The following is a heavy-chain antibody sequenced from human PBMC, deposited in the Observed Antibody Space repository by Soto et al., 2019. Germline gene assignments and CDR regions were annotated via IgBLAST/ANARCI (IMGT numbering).Heavy chain of an antibody. CDR1: GGSISDYY. CDR3: ATSRVGGLDF. Sequence: SETLSLTCTVSGGSISDYYWSWVRQPPGKGLEWIGSIYYSGTTYYNPSLTSRVTMSLDTSQSQFSLNLSSVTAADTAIYFCATSRVGGLDFWGQGSLVTV. V-gene: IGHV4-59*01. J-gene: IGHJ4*02. CDR2: IYYSGTT.